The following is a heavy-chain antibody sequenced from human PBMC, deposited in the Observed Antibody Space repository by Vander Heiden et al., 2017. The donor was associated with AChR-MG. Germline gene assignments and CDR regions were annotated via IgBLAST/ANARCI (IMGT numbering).Heavy chain of an antibody. CDR1: GGTFSSYA. V-gene: IGHV1-69*04. J-gene: IGHJ4*02. D-gene: IGHD3-22*01. CDR3: ARAYYYDSSGYMGADY. Sequence: QVQLVQSGAEVKKPGSSVKVSCKASGGTFSSYAISWVRQAPGQGLEWMGRIIPILGIANYAQKFQGRVTITVDKSTSTAYMELSSLRSEDTAVYYCARAYYYDSSGYMGADYWGQGTLVTVSS. CDR2: IIPILGIA.